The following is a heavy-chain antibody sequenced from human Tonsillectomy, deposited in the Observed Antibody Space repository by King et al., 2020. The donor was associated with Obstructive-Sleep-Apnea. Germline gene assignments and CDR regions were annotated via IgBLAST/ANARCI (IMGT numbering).Heavy chain of an antibody. CDR1: GDSISSSNYY. CDR3: AGDPQVWARGRQRLAKAFDI. J-gene: IGHJ3*02. Sequence: VQLQESGPGLVKPSQTLSLTCTVSGDSISSSNYYWSWIRQHPGKCLEYIGYIYYTGSAYYNPSLKSRVTISVDTSKNQFSLKLSSVTAADTAMYYCAGDPQVWARGRQRLAKAFDIWGQGTMVTVSS. D-gene: IGHD6-25*01. V-gene: IGHV4-31*03. CDR2: IYYTGSA.